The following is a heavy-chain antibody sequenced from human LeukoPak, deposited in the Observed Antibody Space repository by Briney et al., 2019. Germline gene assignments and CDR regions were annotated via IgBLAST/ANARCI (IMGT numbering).Heavy chain of an antibody. J-gene: IGHJ5*02. V-gene: IGHV1-8*03. CDR3: ARQKGGGWHWTYNWFDP. CDR2: MNPNSGNT. CDR1: GYTFTSYD. D-gene: IGHD6-19*01. Sequence: ASVKVSCTASGYTFTSYDINWVRQATGQGLEWMGWMNPNSGNTGYAQKFQGRVTITRNTSISTAYMELSSLRSEDTAVYYCARQKGGGWHWTYNWFDPWGQGTLVTVSS.